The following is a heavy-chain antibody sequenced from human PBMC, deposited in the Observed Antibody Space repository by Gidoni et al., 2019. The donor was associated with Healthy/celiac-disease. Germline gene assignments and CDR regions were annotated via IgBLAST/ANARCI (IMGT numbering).Heavy chain of an antibody. Sequence: EVQLVESGGGLVKPGGSLRLSCAAPGFTFSNAWMNWVRQAPGKGLEWVGRIKSKTDGGTTDYAAPVKGRFTISRDDSKNTLYLQMNSLKTENTAVYYCTTDPSPIEGAGMDVWGQGTTVTVSS. J-gene: IGHJ6*02. V-gene: IGHV3-15*07. CDR3: TTDPSPIEGAGMDV. D-gene: IGHD1-26*01. CDR1: GFTFSNAW. CDR2: IKSKTDGGTT.